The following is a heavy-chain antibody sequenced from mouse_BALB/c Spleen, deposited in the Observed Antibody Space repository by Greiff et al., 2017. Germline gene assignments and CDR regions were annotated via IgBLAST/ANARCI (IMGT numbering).Heavy chain of an antibody. J-gene: IGHJ4*01. D-gene: IGHD2-4*01. CDR3: ARGATMITTRYAMDY. V-gene: IGHV1S34*01. CDR1: GYSFTGYY. CDR2: ISCYNGAT. Sequence: LVKTGASVKISCKASGYSFTGYYMHWVKQSHGKSLEWIGYISCYNGATSYNQKFKGKATFTVDTSSSTAYMQFNSLTSEDSAVYYCARGATMITTRYAMDYWGQGTSVTVSS.